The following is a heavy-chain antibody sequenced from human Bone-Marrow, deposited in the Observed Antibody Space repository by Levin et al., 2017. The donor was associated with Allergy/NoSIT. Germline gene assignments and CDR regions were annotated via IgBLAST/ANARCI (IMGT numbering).Heavy chain of an antibody. Sequence: PAASVKVSCKGSGYSFTSYWIGWVRQMSGKGLEWMGIIYPGDSDTRYSPSFQGQVTISADKSISTAYLQWSSLKASDTAMYYCARRGCPGTSCSFQYWGQGTLVTVSS. V-gene: IGHV5-51*01. J-gene: IGHJ1*01. CDR3: ARRGCPGTSCSFQY. D-gene: IGHD2-2*01. CDR1: GYSFTSYW. CDR2: IYPGDSDT.